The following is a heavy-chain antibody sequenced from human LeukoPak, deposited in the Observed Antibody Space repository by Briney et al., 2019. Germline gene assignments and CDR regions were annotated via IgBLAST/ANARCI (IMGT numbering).Heavy chain of an antibody. D-gene: IGHD3-22*01. CDR2: INPSSGST. Sequence: ASVKVSCKASGYTFTNYYMHWVRQAPGQGLEWMGIINPSSGSTSYAQKFQGRVTMTRDTSTSTVYLELSSLRSEDTAVYYCAAYDYYYDSSGKYNWFDPWGQGTLVTVSS. J-gene: IGHJ5*02. CDR3: AAYDYYYDSSGKYNWFDP. CDR1: GYTFTNYY. V-gene: IGHV1-46*01.